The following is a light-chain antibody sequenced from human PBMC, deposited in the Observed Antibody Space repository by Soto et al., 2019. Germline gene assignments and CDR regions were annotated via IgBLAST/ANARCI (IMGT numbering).Light chain of an antibody. CDR1: QSINNN. Sequence: DIVMTQSPATLSMSPGERATLSCRASQSINNNLAWNQQKPGQAPRLLIYGASTRATGVPDRFSGSGSGTDFTLTISSLQSEDFAVYYCQQYNKWPWTFGQGTKVEIK. J-gene: IGKJ1*01. CDR3: QQYNKWPWT. V-gene: IGKV3-15*01. CDR2: GAS.